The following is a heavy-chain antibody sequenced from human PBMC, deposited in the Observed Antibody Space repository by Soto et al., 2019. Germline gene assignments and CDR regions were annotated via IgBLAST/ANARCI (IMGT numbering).Heavy chain of an antibody. CDR2: INHSGST. D-gene: IGHD3-10*01. V-gene: IGHV4-34*01. CDR1: GGSFSDYY. CDR3: AREVPSRYFDL. J-gene: IGHJ2*01. Sequence: QVRLQQWGAGLLKPSETLPLTCAIYGGSFSDYYWSWIRQPPGKGLEWIGEINHSGSTNYNPPLKSRVTISVDTSKNQFSLKLNSVTAADTAVYYCAREVPSRYFDLWGRGTPVTVSS.